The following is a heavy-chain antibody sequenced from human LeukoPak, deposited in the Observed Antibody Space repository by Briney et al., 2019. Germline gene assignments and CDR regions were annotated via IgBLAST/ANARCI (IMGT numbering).Heavy chain of an antibody. D-gene: IGHD2-15*01. CDR1: GVSFNGYY. V-gene: IGHV4-34*01. J-gene: IGHJ5*02. CDR3: AREKTYPAWVVAAVPNTRLSWFDP. Sequence: PSETLSLTSAVYGVSFNGYYWSWIGHPPGQGRKGIGGINNSVITNSHPSLKSRVTISVDTYKNQFSVKLSSVTAADTAVYYCAREKTYPAWVVAAVPNTRLSWFDPWGQGTLVTVSS. CDR2: INNSVIT.